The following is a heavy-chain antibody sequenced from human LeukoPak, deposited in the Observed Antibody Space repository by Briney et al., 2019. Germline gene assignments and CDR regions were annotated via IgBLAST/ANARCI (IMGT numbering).Heavy chain of an antibody. J-gene: IGHJ4*02. CDR3: ARRRIAAAGWYFDY. Sequence: PSETLSLTCTVSGGSISSGGYYWSWIRQHPGKGLEWIGYIYYSGSTYYNPSLKSRVTISVDTSKNQFSLKLSSVTAADTAVYYCARRRIAAAGWYFDYWGQGTLVTVSS. D-gene: IGHD6-13*01. CDR2: IYYSGST. CDR1: GGSISSGGYY. V-gene: IGHV4-31*03.